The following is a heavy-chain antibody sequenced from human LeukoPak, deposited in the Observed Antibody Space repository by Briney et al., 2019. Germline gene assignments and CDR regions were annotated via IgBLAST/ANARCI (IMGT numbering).Heavy chain of an antibody. J-gene: IGHJ6*02. CDR3: ARVSVSITMVRGVLGAYGMDV. Sequence: SETLSLTCTVSGGSISSSSYYWGWIRQPPGKGLEWIGNIYYSGSTYYNPSLKSRVTISVDTSKNQFSLKLNSVTAADTAVYYCARVSVSITMVRGVLGAYGMDVWGQGTTVTVSS. CDR1: GGSISSSSYY. D-gene: IGHD3-10*01. CDR2: IYYSGST. V-gene: IGHV4-39*07.